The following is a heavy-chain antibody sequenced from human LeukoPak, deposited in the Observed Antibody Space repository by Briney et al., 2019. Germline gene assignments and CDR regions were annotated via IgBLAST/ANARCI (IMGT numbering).Heavy chain of an antibody. Sequence: PSETLSLTCTVSGGSTSSDHWSWIRQPPEKGLEWIGCISYRGSTNYNPSLKSRVTISVDTSKKYFSLKLTSVTAADTGVYHCARGRGLGVITPYSDSWGQGTLVTVSS. CDR2: ISYRGST. V-gene: IGHV4-59*08. J-gene: IGHJ4*02. CDR3: ARGRGLGVITPYSDS. D-gene: IGHD3-16*02. CDR1: GGSTSSDH.